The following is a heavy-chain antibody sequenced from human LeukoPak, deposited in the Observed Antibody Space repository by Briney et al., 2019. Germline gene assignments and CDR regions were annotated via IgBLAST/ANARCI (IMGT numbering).Heavy chain of an antibody. CDR2: ISYDGSNK. J-gene: IGHJ6*02. CDR1: GFTFSSYA. V-gene: IGHV3-30-3*01. D-gene: IGHD6-19*01. Sequence: GGSLRLSCAASGFTFSSYAMHWVRQAPGKGLEWVAVISYDGSNKYYADSVKGRFTISRDNSKYTLYLQMNSLRAEDTAVYYCARDPGSSGWFYYYYGMDVWGQGTTVTVSS. CDR3: ARDPGSSGWFYYYYGMDV.